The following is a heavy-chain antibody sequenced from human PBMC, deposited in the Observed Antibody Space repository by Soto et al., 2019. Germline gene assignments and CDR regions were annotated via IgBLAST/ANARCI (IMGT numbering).Heavy chain of an antibody. J-gene: IGHJ1*01. CDR2: IKDGGIT. V-gene: IGHV4-34*01. Sequence: SETLSLTCAVDGGSVNGYFWSWIRQPPEKGLEWIGEIKDGGITNYSPSLKSRVTISADTSKNQFFLTLKSVTAADTAVYYCARGQVAIVATHWDQGTLVTVSS. D-gene: IGHD5-12*01. CDR3: ARGQVAIVATH. CDR1: GGSVNGYF.